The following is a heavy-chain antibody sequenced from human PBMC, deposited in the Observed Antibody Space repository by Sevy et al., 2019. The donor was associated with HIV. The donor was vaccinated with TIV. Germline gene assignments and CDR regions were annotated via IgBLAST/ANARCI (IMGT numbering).Heavy chain of an antibody. J-gene: IGHJ4*02. CDR3: ARLVSCGGDCYYLDS. V-gene: IGHV3-30*01. CDR1: GFSFSDYD. D-gene: IGHD2-21*02. Sequence: GGSLRLSCAASGFSFSDYDVRWVRQAPGKGLDWVAVISHDERYKNYAESVKVRFTISRDNFKNTLFLQMDSLRPEDTAVYFCARLVSCGGDCYYLDSWGQGALVTVSS. CDR2: ISHDERYK.